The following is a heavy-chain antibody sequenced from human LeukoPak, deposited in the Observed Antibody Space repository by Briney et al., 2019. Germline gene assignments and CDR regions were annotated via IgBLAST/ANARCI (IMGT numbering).Heavy chain of an antibody. CDR1: GGSISSSSYY. D-gene: IGHD6-13*01. J-gene: IGHJ4*02. CDR2: IYYSGST. V-gene: IGHV4-39*07. CDR3: AGVLAAGDY. Sequence: SETLSLTCTVSGGSISSSSYYWGWIRQPPGKGLEWIGSIYYSGSTYYNPSLKSRVTISVDTSKNQFSLKLSSVTAADTAVYYCAGVLAAGDYWGQGTLVTVSS.